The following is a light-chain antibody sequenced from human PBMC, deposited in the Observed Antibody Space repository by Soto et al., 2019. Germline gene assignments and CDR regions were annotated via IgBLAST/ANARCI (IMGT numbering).Light chain of an antibody. CDR3: QQYYSYPRT. CDR1: QDISHY. V-gene: IGKV1-8*01. J-gene: IGKJ1*01. CDR2: AAS. Sequence: IRMNHSLSSLSASKGDTVTITCQASQDISHYLNWYQQKPGKAPKLLIYAASTLQSGVPSRFSGSGSGTDFTLTISCLQSEDFAAYYCQQYYSYPRTFGQGTKVDNK.